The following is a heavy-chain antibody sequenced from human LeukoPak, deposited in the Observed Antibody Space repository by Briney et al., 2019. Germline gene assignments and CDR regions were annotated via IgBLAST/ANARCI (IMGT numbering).Heavy chain of an antibody. CDR3: ARVDFHCGGDCYPDAFDI. Sequence: SETLSLTCTVSGGSISSYYWSWIRQPPGKGLEWIGYIYYSGSTNYNPSLKSRVTISVDTSKNQFSLKLSSVTAADTAVYYCARVDFHCGGDCYPDAFDIWGQGTMVTVSP. CDR1: GGSISSYY. D-gene: IGHD2-21*02. CDR2: IYYSGST. J-gene: IGHJ3*02. V-gene: IGHV4-59*01.